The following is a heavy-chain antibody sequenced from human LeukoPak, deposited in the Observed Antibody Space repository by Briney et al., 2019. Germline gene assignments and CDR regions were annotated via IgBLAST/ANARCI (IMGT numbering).Heavy chain of an antibody. CDR3: ARSDVTVTKGYYYYYMDV. J-gene: IGHJ6*03. Sequence: SETLSLTCTVSGGSISSYYWSWIRQPAGKGLEWIGRIYTSGSTNYNPSLKGRVTTSVDTSKNQFSLKLSSVTAADTAVYYCARSDVTVTKGYYYYYMDVWGKGTTVTVSS. CDR1: GGSISSYY. CDR2: IYTSGST. V-gene: IGHV4-4*07. D-gene: IGHD4-17*01.